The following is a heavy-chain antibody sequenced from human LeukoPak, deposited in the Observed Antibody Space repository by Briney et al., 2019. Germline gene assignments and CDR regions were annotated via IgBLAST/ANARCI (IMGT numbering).Heavy chain of an antibody. CDR3: AGNIVVPAAIGWFDP. V-gene: IGHV1-2*02. J-gene: IGHJ5*02. Sequence: ASVKVSCKASGYTFTGYYMHWVRQAPGQGLEWMGWINPNSGGTNYAQKFQGRVTMTRDTSISTAYMELSRPRSDDTAVYYCAGNIVVPAAIGWFDPWGQGTLVTVSS. D-gene: IGHD2-2*01. CDR1: GYTFTGYY. CDR2: INPNSGGT.